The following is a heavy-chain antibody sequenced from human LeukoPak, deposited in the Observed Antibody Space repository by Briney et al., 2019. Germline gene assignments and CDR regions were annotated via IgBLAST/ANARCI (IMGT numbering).Heavy chain of an antibody. CDR1: GFTFSSYE. CDR2: ISSSGSTI. J-gene: IGHJ4*02. CDR3: ARDFPYYYDISGYYLDC. V-gene: IGHV3-48*03. D-gene: IGHD3-22*01. Sequence: GGSLRLSCAASGFTFSSYEMNWVRQAPGKGLEWVSYISSSGSTIYYADSVKGRFTISRDNAKNSLYLQMNSLRAEDTAVYYCARDFPYYYDISGYYLDCWGQGTLVTVSS.